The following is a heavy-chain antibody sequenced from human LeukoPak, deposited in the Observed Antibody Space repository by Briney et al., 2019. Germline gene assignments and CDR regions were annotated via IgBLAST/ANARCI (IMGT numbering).Heavy chain of an antibody. CDR2: ISGSGANT. CDR1: GFSVSSNA. CDR3: AKRSGYTTGWFFDF. V-gene: IGHV3-23*01. Sequence: GGYLKLSCAASGFSVSSNAMSWVRQAPGKGLEGVSSISGSGANTYYAESVKGRFTISRDNSKNTLFLQRNSLRAEDTAVFYCAKRSGYTTGWFFDFWGQGTMVTVSS. D-gene: IGHD6-19*01. J-gene: IGHJ4*02.